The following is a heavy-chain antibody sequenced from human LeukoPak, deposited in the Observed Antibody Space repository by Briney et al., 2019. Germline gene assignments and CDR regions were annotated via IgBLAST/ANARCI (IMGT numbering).Heavy chain of an antibody. CDR2: INPHSGGT. J-gene: IGHJ5*02. CDR3: SRAHYYPTTTSYAYLDA. CDR1: GYFFTDYY. V-gene: IGHV1-2*02. Sequence: ASVKVSCKASGYFFTDYYLHWVRQAPGQGLEWMGWINPHSGGTRYAQRFQGRVTMTRDTSITTAYMELTGLRSDDTAVFYCSRAHYYPTTTSYAYLDAWGQGTLVTVSS. D-gene: IGHD2/OR15-2a*01.